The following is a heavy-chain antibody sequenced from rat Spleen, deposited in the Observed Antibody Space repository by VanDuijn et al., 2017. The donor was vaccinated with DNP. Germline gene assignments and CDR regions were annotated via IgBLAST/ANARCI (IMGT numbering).Heavy chain of an antibody. J-gene: IGHJ2*01. CDR2: ISYSGHT. CDR3: ARWTRYFDY. CDR1: GYSITSNY. Sequence: EVQLQESGSGLVKPSQSLSLTCSVTGYSITSNYWGWIRKFPGNKMEYIGHISYSGHTNYNPSLKSRVSITRDTSKNHFFLHLNSVTSEDTATYYCARWTRYFDYWGQGVMVTVSS. V-gene: IGHV3-1*01. D-gene: IGHD1-7*01.